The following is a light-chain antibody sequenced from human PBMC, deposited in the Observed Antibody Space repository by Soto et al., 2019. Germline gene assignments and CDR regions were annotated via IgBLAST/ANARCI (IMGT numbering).Light chain of an antibody. V-gene: IGKV1-39*01. J-gene: IGKJ5*01. CDR2: AAS. CDR3: QQSYSSPIT. Sequence: DIQMSQSPSTLSASVGARVTIICRASQSISSWLAWYQQKPGKAPKLLIYAASSLQSGVPSRFSGSGSETDFTLTISSLQPEDFATYVCQQSYSSPITFGQGARLEIK. CDR1: QSISSW.